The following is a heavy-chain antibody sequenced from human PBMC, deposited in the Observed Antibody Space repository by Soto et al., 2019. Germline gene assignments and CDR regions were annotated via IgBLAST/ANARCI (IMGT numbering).Heavy chain of an antibody. CDR2: INHSGNT. CDR3: GPRGAVADPRGY. CDR1: GGSFSDFY. V-gene: IGHV4-34*01. D-gene: IGHD6-19*01. J-gene: IGHJ4*02. Sequence: QVQLQQWGAGLLKPSETLSLTCAVYGGSFSDFYWTWIRQLPGKGLEWIGEINHSGNTNYNPSLKSRVAISVDTSKNQFSLNLRSVTAADTAVYYCGPRGAVADPRGYWGQGTLGTVSS.